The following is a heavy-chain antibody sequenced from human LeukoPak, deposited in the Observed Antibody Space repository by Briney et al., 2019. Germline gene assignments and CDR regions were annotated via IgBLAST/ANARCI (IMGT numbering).Heavy chain of an antibody. V-gene: IGHV3-48*03. J-gene: IGHJ5*02. Sequence: QAGGSLRLSCAASGFTFSKYEMYWLRQAPGKGLEWLSYISSSGSTMYYADSVRGRFTISRDNAKNSLCLQMNSLRAEDTAVYYCSTETAWGQGTLVTVSS. CDR3: STETA. CDR1: GFTFSKYE. CDR2: ISSSGSTM.